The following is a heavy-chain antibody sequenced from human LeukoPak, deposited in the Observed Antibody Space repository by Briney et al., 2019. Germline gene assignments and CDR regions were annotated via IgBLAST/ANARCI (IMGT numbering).Heavy chain of an antibody. J-gene: IGHJ6*02. D-gene: IGHD5-18*01. V-gene: IGHV4-34*01. CDR3: ARGRIQLWSTTTPGMDV. CDR2: INHSGST. CDR1: GGSFSGYY. Sequence: SETLSLTCAVYGGSFSGYYWSWIRQPPGKGLEWIGEINHSGSTNYNPSLKSRVTISVDTSKNQFSLKLSSVTAADTAVYYCARGRIQLWSTTTPGMDVWGQGTTVTVSS.